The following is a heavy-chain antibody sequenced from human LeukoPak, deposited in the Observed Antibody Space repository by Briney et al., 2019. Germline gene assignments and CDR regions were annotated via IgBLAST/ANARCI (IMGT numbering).Heavy chain of an antibody. Sequence: GGSLRLSCAASRFIFNTYAMSWVRQAPGKGLEWVSTISGSGGSTYYADSVKGRFTISRDNAKNTLYLEMNSLRAEDMAVYYCAIGVVITTAFDNWGQGTLVTVSS. J-gene: IGHJ4*02. D-gene: IGHD3-22*01. V-gene: IGHV3-23*01. CDR1: RFIFNTYA. CDR2: ISGSGGST. CDR3: AIGVVITTAFDN.